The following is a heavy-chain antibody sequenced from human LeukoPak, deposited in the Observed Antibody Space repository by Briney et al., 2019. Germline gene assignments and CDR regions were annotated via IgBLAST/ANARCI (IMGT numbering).Heavy chain of an antibody. D-gene: IGHD4-17*01. V-gene: IGHV4-39*01. CDR1: GGSISSSSYY. J-gene: IGHJ5*02. CDR3: AGDDPRSYNWFDP. CDR2: IYYSGST. Sequence: SETLSLTCTVSGGSISSSSYYWGWIRQPPGKGLEWIGSIYYSGSTYYNPSLNSRVTISVDTSKNQFSLKLSSVTAADTAVYYCAGDDPRSYNWFDPWGQGTLVTVSS.